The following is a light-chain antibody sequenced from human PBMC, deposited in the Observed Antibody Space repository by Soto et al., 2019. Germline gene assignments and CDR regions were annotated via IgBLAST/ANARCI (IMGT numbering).Light chain of an antibody. Sequence: DIQMTQSASSLAASVGETITSTVLRSQSISSSLNWFQHSPGQPPKLLLFSASNLHAGVPPRFSGSGSGTSFSLTIRSLQHEDFATYYCQQSFNLPRTFGPGTKVDIQ. V-gene: IGKV1-39*01. CDR2: SAS. J-gene: IGKJ1*01. CDR3: QQSFNLPRT. CDR1: QSISSS.